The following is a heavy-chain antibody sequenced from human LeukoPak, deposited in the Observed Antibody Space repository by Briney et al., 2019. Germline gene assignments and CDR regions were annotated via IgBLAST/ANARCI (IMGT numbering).Heavy chain of an antibody. J-gene: IGHJ3*02. D-gene: IGHD2-21*02. CDR1: GYTFTSHY. V-gene: IGHV1-46*01. CDR2: INPSGGNT. Sequence: ASVKVSCKASGYTFTSHYMHWVRQAPGQGLEWMAIINPSGGNTRYAQKFQGRVTMTRDTSTSTVYMQLSSLRSEDTAVYYCAREKADIVVVTVRFDAFDIWGQGTIVTVSS. CDR3: AREKADIVVVTVRFDAFDI.